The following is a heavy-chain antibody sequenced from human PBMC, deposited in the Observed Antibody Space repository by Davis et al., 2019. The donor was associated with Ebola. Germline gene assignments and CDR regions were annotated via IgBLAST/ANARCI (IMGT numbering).Heavy chain of an antibody. CDR2: IWYDGSNK. D-gene: IGHD3-22*01. CDR1: GFTFSSYG. J-gene: IGHJ4*02. Sequence: GGSLRLSCAASGFTFSSYGMHWVRQAPGKGLEWVAVIWYDGSNKYYADSVKGRFTISRDNSKNTLYLQMNSLRAEDTAVYYCARGLYYYDSSGYGCWGQGTLVTVSS. V-gene: IGHV3-33*01. CDR3: ARGLYYYDSSGYGC.